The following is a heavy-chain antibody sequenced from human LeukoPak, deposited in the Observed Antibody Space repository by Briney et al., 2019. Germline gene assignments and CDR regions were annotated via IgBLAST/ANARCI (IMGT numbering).Heavy chain of an antibody. D-gene: IGHD1-26*01. V-gene: IGHV3-21*01. CDR1: GFSFSSDW. Sequence: PGGSLRLSCAVSGFSFSSDWMNWVRQAPGKGLEWVSSITSSSSYIYYADSVKGRFTISRDNAKSSLYLQMNSLRDEDTAVYYCARDPYSGSYGDYYYYYMDVWGKGTTVTISS. CDR3: ARDPYSGSYGDYYYYYMDV. J-gene: IGHJ6*03. CDR2: ITSSSSYI.